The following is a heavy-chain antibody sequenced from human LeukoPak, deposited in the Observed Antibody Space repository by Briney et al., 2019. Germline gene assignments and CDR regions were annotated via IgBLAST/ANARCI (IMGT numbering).Heavy chain of an antibody. CDR1: GGSIRSSSYY. J-gene: IGHJ4*02. D-gene: IGHD3-22*01. CDR3: ARHAGSYYTYNFDY. Sequence: SETLSLTCTVSGGSIRSSSYYWGWIRQPPGKGLEWIGSIYYSGSTNYKPSLRSRVTISVDTSKSQFSLKLSSVTAADTAVYYCARHAGSYYTYNFDYWGQGTLVTVSS. V-gene: IGHV4-39*01. CDR2: IYYSGST.